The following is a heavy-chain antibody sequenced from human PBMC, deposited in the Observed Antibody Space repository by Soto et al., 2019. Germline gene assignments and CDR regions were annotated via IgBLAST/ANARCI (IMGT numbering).Heavy chain of an antibody. CDR2: VYYSGTT. D-gene: IGHD2-2*01. V-gene: IGHV4-59*01. CDR3: AGQCSSSRCRYSSDQSYGLDV. CDR1: GGSISTYY. J-gene: IGHJ6*02. Sequence: QLHLQESGPGLVKPSETPSLTCTVSGGSISTYYWSWIRRPPGQGLEWSGFVYYSGTTNYNPSLKRRIRISVDTSKTQFSLNLTSVPAADTAVYYCAGQCSSSRCRYSSDQSYGLDVCGQGTTVTVSS.